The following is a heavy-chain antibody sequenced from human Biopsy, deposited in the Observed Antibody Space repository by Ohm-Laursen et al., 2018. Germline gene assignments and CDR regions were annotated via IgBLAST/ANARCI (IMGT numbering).Heavy chain of an antibody. J-gene: IGHJ3*02. CDR1: GGSMTGYE. CDR2: IYYSGGT. CDR3: ARVEAGTYDALDI. D-gene: IGHD1-26*01. Sequence: ETLSLTCSVSGGSMTGYEWSWIRLAPGKGLEWIGYIYYSGGTKYNPSLASRVTFSVDMSKSQFSLKLYSVTAADMAVYYCARVEAGTYDALDIWGQGTLVAVSA. V-gene: IGHV4-59*01.